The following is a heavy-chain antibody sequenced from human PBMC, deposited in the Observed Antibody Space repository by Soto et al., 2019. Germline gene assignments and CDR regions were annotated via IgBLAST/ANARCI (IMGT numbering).Heavy chain of an antibody. CDR2: IYYSGST. CDR1: GGSISSYY. Sequence: SETLSLTCTVSGGSISSYYWSWIRQPPGKGLEWIGYIYYSGSTNYNPSLKSRVTISVDTSKNQFSLKLSSVTAADTAVYYCARVGDYYGSGSYSYGMDVRGQGTTVTVSS. J-gene: IGHJ6*02. V-gene: IGHV4-59*01. CDR3: ARVGDYYGSGSYSYGMDV. D-gene: IGHD3-10*01.